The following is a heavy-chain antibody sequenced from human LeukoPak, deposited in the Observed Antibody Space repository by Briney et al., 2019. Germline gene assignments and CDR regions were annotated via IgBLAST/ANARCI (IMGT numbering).Heavy chain of an antibody. D-gene: IGHD3-10*01. V-gene: IGHV4-4*07. CDR2: IYTSGST. CDR1: GGSISSYY. J-gene: IGHJ4*02. Sequence: PSETLSLTCTVSGGSISSYYRNWIRQPAGKGLEWIGRIYTSGSTNYNPSLKSRVTMSVDTSKNQLSLKLGSVTAADTAVYYCARSGLWFGELRDYFDYWGQGTLVTVSS. CDR3: ARSGLWFGELRDYFDY.